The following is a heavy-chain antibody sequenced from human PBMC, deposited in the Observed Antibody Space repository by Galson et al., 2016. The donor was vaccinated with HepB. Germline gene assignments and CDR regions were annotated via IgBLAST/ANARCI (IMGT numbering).Heavy chain of an antibody. Sequence: TLSLTCTVSGGPMRGGTHYWTWIRQPAGKGLEWIGRVYTSGSTNLNPSLRSRVTISVDTSKNQFSLRLNSVTAADTAIYYCVRESVVSPTLPKFGYCGQGILVTCSS. J-gene: IGHJ4*02. V-gene: IGHV4-61*02. CDR2: VYTSGST. D-gene: IGHD2-21*01. CDR3: VRESVVSPTLPKFGY. CDR1: GGPMRGGTHY.